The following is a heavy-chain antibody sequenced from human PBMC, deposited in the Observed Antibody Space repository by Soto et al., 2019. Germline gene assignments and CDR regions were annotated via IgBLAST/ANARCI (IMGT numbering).Heavy chain of an antibody. Sequence: ASVKVSCKASGYTFTSYAMHWVRQAPGQRLEWMGWINAGNGNTKYSQKFQGRVTITGDTSASTAYMELSSLRSEDTAVYYCANLLRYFDTRGHWFDPWGQGTLVTVSS. J-gene: IGHJ5*02. D-gene: IGHD3-9*01. CDR2: INAGNGNT. CDR3: ANLLRYFDTRGHWFDP. CDR1: GYTFTSYA. V-gene: IGHV1-3*01.